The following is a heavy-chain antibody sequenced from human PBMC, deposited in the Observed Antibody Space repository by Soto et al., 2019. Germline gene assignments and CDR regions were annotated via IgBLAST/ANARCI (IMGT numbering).Heavy chain of an antibody. D-gene: IGHD1-20*01. V-gene: IGHV1-69*01. CDR3: ASESPPLSMTGTTPGVY. J-gene: IGHJ4*02. Sequence: QVQLVQSGAVVKKPGSSVKVSCKASGGTFSSYAISWLRQAPGQGLEWMGGIIPIFGTANYAQKLQGRVTITADESTSTAYMELSSLRSEDPAVYYCASESPPLSMTGTTPGVYWGQGTLVTVSS. CDR2: IIPIFGTA. CDR1: GGTFSSYA.